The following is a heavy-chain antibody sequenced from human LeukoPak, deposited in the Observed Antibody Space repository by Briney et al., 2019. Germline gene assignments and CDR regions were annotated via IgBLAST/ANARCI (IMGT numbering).Heavy chain of an antibody. CDR1: GFTVSSKY. D-gene: IGHD6-13*01. V-gene: IGHV3-53*01. Sequence: GGSLRLSCAASGFTVSSKYMSWVRQAPGKGLEWVSLIYSGGDTYYADSVKGRFTISRDNSKNTLYLQMNSLRAEDTAVYYCAKNAAAQQLVHYFDYWGQGTLVTVSS. CDR2: IYSGGDT. J-gene: IGHJ4*02. CDR3: AKNAAAQQLVHYFDY.